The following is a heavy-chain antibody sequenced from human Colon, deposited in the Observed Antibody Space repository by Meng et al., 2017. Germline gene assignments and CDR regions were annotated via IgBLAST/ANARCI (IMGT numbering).Heavy chain of an antibody. CDR3: AREGSDSYIDH. Sequence: QGQMVRSGAEMKKPGAPLRLSCKTSGYRFTFFAMNWVRQAPGRGLEWMGWSNTKTGHPTYEEDFTGRFVFSLDTSATTAYLEINSLRPDDTAVYYCAREGSDSYIDHWGQGTLVTVSS. CDR2: SNTKTGHP. CDR1: GYRFTFFA. D-gene: IGHD1-26*01. J-gene: IGHJ4*02. V-gene: IGHV7-4-1*02.